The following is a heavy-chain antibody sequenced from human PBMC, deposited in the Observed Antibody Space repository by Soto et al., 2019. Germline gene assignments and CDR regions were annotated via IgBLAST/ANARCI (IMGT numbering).Heavy chain of an antibody. V-gene: IGHV4-39*01. Sequence: QLQLQESGPGLVKPSETLSLTCTVSGGSISSSSYYWGWIRQPPGKGLEWIGSIYYSGSSYYNPSLKSRVTISVDTTRNQFSLKLSSVTAADTAVYYCARPPLYDFWSGYPDDDYWGQGTLVTVS. J-gene: IGHJ4*02. CDR1: GGSISSSSYY. CDR2: IYYSGSS. D-gene: IGHD3-3*01. CDR3: ARPPLYDFWSGYPDDDY.